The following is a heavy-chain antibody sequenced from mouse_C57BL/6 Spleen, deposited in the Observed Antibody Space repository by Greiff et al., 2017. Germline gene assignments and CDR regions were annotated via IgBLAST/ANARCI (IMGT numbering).Heavy chain of an antibody. J-gene: IGHJ4*01. CDR2: ISYDGSN. CDR3: ASYYGSIYYYAMDY. D-gene: IGHD1-1*01. V-gene: IGHV3-6*01. CDR1: GYSITSGYY. Sequence: EVKLVESGPGLVKPSQSLSLTCSVTGYSITSGYYWNWIRQFPGNKLEWMGYISYDGSNNYNPSLKNRISITRDTSKNQFFLKLNSVTTEDTATYYCASYYGSIYYYAMDYWGQGTSVTVSS.